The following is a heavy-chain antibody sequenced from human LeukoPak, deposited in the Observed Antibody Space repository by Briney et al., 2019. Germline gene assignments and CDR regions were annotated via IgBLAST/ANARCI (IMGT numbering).Heavy chain of an antibody. Sequence: GASVKVSCKASGYTFTSYDINWVRQATGQGLEWMGWMNPNSGGTNYAQKFQGRVTMTRDTSISTAYMELSRLRSDDTAVYYCARGVDYYYMDVWGKGTTVTVSS. CDR1: GYTFTSYD. CDR2: MNPNSGGT. CDR3: ARGVDYYYMDV. J-gene: IGHJ6*03. V-gene: IGHV1-2*02.